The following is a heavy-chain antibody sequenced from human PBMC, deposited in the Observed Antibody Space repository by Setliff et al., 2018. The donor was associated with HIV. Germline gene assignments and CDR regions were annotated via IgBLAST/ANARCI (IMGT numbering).Heavy chain of an antibody. CDR3: ARVPGDYGDNPMDY. CDR1: GYNFFSYG. CDR2: ISTFDGNT. V-gene: IGHV1-18*01. J-gene: IGHJ4*02. D-gene: IGHD4-17*01. Sequence: ASVKVSCKASGYNFFSYGISWVRQAPGQGLEWMGWISTFDGNTDYAQNVQDRVTMTTDTSTSTVYMELRSLRSDDTAVYYCARVPGDYGDNPMDYWGQGTLVTVSS.